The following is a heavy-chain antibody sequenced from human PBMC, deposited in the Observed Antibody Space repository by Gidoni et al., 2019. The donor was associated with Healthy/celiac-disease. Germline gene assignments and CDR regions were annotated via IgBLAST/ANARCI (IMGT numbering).Heavy chain of an antibody. Sequence: EVQLVESGGGLVQPGGSLRRSCAPSGFPFSSYEMTWVRQATGTGLEWVSYISSSGSTIYYADSVKGRFTISRDNAKNSLYLQMNSLRAEDTAVYYCARDGRAAALVYYYYGMDVWGQGTTVTVSS. CDR3: ARDGRAAALVYYYYGMDV. CDR1: GFPFSSYE. V-gene: IGHV3-48*03. J-gene: IGHJ6*02. CDR2: ISSSGSTI. D-gene: IGHD6-13*01.